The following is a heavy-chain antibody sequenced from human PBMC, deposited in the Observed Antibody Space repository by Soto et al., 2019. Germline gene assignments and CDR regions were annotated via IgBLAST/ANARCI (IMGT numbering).Heavy chain of an antibody. CDR2: IYHSGST. V-gene: IGHV4-4*02. D-gene: IGHD3-10*01. CDR1: GGSISSSNW. Sequence: SETLSLTCAVSGGSISSSNWWSWVRQPPGKGLEWIGEIYHSGSTNYNPSLKSRVTISVDKSKNQFSLKLSSVTAADTAVYYCASGVRGVMGNYSYGTDVWGQGTTVTLSS. J-gene: IGHJ6*02. CDR3: ASGVRGVMGNYSYGTDV.